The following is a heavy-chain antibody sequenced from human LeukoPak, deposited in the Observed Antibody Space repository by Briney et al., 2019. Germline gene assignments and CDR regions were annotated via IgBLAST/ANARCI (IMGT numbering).Heavy chain of an antibody. V-gene: IGHV6-1*01. J-gene: IGHJ4*02. CDR3: ARDRGRILDY. D-gene: IGHD2-15*01. CDR2: TYYRSKWYN. CDR1: GDSVSSNSAA. Sequence: SQTLSLTCAISGDSVSSNSAAWNWIRQSPSRGLEWLARTYYRSKWYNDYAVSVKSRITIDPDTSKNQLSLLLNPVTPEDTATYYCARDRGRILDYWGQGTLVTVSS.